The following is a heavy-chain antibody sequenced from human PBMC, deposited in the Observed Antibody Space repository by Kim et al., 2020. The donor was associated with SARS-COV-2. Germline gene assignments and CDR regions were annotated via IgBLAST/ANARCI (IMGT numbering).Heavy chain of an antibody. CDR2: VNPSGTNT. CDR1: GYTFTSYF. D-gene: IGHD5-12*01. Sequence: ASVKVSCKASGYTFTSYFIHWVRQAPGQGLEWMGVVNPSGTNTKYAQNLQGRVTMTSDTSTSTAYMELSRLRSDDTAVYYCARHQSEEIVAGCYSSYGMDVWGRGPAHPVSS. CDR3: ARHQSEEIVAGCYSSYGMDV. J-gene: IGHJ6*02. V-gene: IGHV1-46*04.